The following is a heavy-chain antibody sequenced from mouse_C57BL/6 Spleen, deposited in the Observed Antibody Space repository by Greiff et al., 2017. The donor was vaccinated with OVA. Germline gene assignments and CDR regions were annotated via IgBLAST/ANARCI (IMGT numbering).Heavy chain of an antibody. Sequence: QVQLKESGAELAQPGASVKLSCKASGYTFTRYWMHWVKQRPGQGLEWIGYINPSSGYTKSNQKFKDKATLTADKSSSTAYMQLSSLTYEDSAVYYCALYGNLDYWGQGTTLTVSS. CDR2: INPSSGYT. D-gene: IGHD2-1*01. J-gene: IGHJ2*01. CDR3: ALYGNLDY. V-gene: IGHV1-7*01. CDR1: GYTFTRYW.